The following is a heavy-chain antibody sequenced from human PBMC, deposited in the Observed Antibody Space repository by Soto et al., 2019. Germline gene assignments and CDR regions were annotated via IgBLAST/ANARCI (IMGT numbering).Heavy chain of an antibody. Sequence: PGGSLRLSCAASGFTCSSYAMHWVRQAPGKGLEYVSAISSNGGSTYYANSVKGRFTISRDNSKNTLYLQLGSLRAEDMAVYYCARSIAVPRTAMYSFDYWGPGTLVTVSS. V-gene: IGHV3-64*01. CDR1: GFTCSSYA. J-gene: IGHJ4*02. D-gene: IGHD6-19*01. CDR2: ISSNGGST. CDR3: ARSIAVPRTAMYSFDY.